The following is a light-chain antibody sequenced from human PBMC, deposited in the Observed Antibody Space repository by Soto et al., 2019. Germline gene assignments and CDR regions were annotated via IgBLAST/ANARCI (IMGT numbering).Light chain of an antibody. CDR1: QSISSW. V-gene: IGKV1-5*03. CDR3: PQYKTSSRT. CDR2: QAS. J-gene: IGKJ1*01. Sequence: DIQMTQSPSTLSASVGDRVTITCRASQSISSWLAWYKQKPGKAPELLIYQASTLESGVPSRFSGSGSATEFSLPISNLQPDEFAPYYCPQYKTSSRTFGQGTKVDIK.